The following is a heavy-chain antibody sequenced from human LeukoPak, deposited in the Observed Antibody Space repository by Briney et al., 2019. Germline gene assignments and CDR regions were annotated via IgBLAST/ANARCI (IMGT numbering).Heavy chain of an antibody. J-gene: IGHJ4*02. V-gene: IGHV3-74*01. CDR1: GFTFSSHW. D-gene: IGHD4-17*01. CDR3: ASGSGDYGDPFGY. CDR2: INGDGSET. Sequence: GGSLRLSCSASGFTFSSHWMHWVRQAPGKGLVWVARINGDGSETNYAGSVRGRFTISRDNAKSTLYLQMNSLRAEDTAVYYCASGSGDYGDPFGYWGQGTLVTVSS.